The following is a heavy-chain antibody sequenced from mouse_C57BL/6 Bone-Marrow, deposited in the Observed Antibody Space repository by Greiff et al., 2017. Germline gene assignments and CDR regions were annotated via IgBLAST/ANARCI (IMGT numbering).Heavy chain of an antibody. CDR2: ISSGGSYT. D-gene: IGHD1-1*01. V-gene: IGHV5-6*02. CDR1: GFTFSSYG. J-gene: IGHJ2*01. CDR3: ARRGIYYGSRVLDY. Sequence: EVKLVESGGDLVKPGGSLKLSCAASGFTFSSYGMSWVRQTPDKRLEWVATISSGGSYTYYPDSVKGRFTISRDNAKNTLYLQMSSLKSEDTAMYYCARRGIYYGSRVLDYWGQGTTRTVSS.